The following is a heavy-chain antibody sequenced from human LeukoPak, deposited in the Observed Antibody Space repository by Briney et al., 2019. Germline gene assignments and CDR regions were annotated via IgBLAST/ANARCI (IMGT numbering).Heavy chain of an antibody. Sequence: GESLQISCKGSGYSFSIYWIGWVRQMPGKGLEWMGIIYPGDSDTRYSPSFQGQVTISADKSISTAYLQWSSLAASDTDMYYCARRGFGSGNDYYDYWGQGTLVTVSS. CDR2: IYPGDSDT. J-gene: IGHJ4*02. CDR1: GYSFSIYW. CDR3: ARRGFGSGNDYYDY. V-gene: IGHV5-51*01. D-gene: IGHD3-10*01.